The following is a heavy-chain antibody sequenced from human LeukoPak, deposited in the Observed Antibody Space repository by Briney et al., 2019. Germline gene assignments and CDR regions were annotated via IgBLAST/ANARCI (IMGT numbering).Heavy chain of an antibody. D-gene: IGHD3-9*01. Sequence: PSETLSLTCTVSGGSISSYYWSWIRQPAGKGLEWIGRIYTSGSTNYNPSLKSRVTMSVDTSKDQFSLKLSSVTAADTAVYYCAREFLTGYYKGRYFDYWGQGTLVTVSS. CDR2: IYTSGST. V-gene: IGHV4-4*07. J-gene: IGHJ4*02. CDR1: GGSISSYY. CDR3: AREFLTGYYKGRYFDY.